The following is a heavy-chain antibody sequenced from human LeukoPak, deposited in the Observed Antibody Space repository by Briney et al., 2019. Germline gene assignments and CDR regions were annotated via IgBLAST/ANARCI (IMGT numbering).Heavy chain of an antibody. CDR2: ISAYNGYT. CDR1: GYTFTSYG. D-gene: IGHD1-26*01. Sequence: GASVKVSCKASGYTFTSYGISWVRQAPGQGLEWMGWISAYNGYTKYAQKLQGRVTMTTDTSTSTVYMELRSLRSGDTAVYYCASELGGGSYSFRYFDLWGRGTLVTVSS. V-gene: IGHV1-18*01. J-gene: IGHJ2*01. CDR3: ASELGGGSYSFRYFDL.